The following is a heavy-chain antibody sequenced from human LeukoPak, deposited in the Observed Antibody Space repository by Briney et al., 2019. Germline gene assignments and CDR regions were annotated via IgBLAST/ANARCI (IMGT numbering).Heavy chain of an antibody. CDR1: GFSFSIYS. CDR3: AKGGQDFDFWRFDL. Sequence: PGGSLRLSCAASGFSFSIYSMNWVRQAPGKGLEWVSSISSSSSYIYYADSVKGRFTITRDNSRNTVNLQMNSLRAGDTARYYCAKGGQDFDFWRFDLWGQGILVIVSS. CDR2: ISSSSSYI. J-gene: IGHJ5*02. D-gene: IGHD3-3*01. V-gene: IGHV3-21*04.